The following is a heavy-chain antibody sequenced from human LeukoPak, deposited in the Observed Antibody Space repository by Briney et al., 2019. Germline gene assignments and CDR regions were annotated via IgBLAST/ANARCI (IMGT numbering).Heavy chain of an antibody. Sequence: PGGSLRLSCAASGFTFSNYGMHWVRQAPGKGLEWVAIRWYDESNKNYADAVKGRFTISRDNSKNTLYVQMNSLRAEDTAVYYCARRHHFGFLDSWGQGTLVTVSS. J-gene: IGHJ4*02. CDR1: GFTFSNYG. V-gene: IGHV3-33*01. CDR2: RWYDESNK. CDR3: ARRHHFGFLDS. D-gene: IGHD3-10*01.